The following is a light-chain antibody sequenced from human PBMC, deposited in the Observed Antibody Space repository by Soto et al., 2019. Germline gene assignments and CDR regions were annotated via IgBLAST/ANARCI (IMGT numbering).Light chain of an antibody. CDR1: QSVRRS. Sequence: EIVLTQSPATLSLSPGERATLSCRASQSVRRSLAWYQQQPGQAPRLLIYDASNRATGIPARFSGSGSGTDLTLTISSLEPKDFAVYYCQQRSNWPGTFGLGTKVDI. CDR3: QQRSNWPGT. V-gene: IGKV3-11*01. J-gene: IGKJ1*01. CDR2: DAS.